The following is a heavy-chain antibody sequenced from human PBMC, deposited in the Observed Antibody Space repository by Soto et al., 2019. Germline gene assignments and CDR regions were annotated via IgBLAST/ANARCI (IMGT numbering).Heavy chain of an antibody. V-gene: IGHV3-33*01. CDR3: ARDTNPGIAAADYYYYGMDV. J-gene: IGHJ6*02. Sequence: GGSLRLSCAASGFTFSSYGMHWVRQAPGKGLEWVAVIWYDGSNKYYADSVKGRFTISRDNSKNTLYLQMNSLRAEDTAVYYCARDTNPGIAAADYYYYGMDVWGQGTTVTVSS. D-gene: IGHD6-13*01. CDR1: GFTFSSYG. CDR2: IWYDGSNK.